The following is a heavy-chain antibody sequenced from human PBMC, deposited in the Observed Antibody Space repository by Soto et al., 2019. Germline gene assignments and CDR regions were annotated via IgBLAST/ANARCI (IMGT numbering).Heavy chain of an antibody. D-gene: IGHD3-10*02. CDR1: GGSISSYY. CDR3: VKQVFGALHSLVDV. Sequence: QVPLQESGPGLVKPSETLSLSCNVSGGSISSYYWSWIRQTPEKGLEWIGYVNANWGSNYNPSLKSRVAISLDTSKTQFSLKLTSVTAKETGVYYCVKQVFGALHSLVDVWGHGTTVNVSS. CDR2: VNANWGS. V-gene: IGHV4-59*08. J-gene: IGHJ6*02.